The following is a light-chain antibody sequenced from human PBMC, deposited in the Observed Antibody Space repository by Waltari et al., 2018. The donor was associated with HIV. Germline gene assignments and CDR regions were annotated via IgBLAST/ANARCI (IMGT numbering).Light chain of an antibody. CDR3: ATWDTDLIGVV. V-gene: IGLV1-51*02. J-gene: IGLJ2*01. CDR1: SSNIQNNY. CDR2: ENN. Sequence: QSVLTQPPAVSAAPGQRVNFSCSGSSSNIQNNYVSWYHNIPGTAPKLLIFENNERPSGIPDRFSGSKSGTSATLAVTGLQIGDEADYYCATWDTDLIGVVFGGGTKLTVL.